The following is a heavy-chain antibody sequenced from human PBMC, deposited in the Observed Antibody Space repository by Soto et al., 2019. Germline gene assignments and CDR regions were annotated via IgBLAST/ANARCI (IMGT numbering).Heavy chain of an antibody. J-gene: IGHJ4*02. CDR1: GGSISSSNW. V-gene: IGHV4-4*02. CDR2: IYHSGST. Sequence: QVQLQESGPGLVKPSGTLSLTCAVSGGSISSSNWWSWVRQPPGKGLEWIGEIYHSGSTNYNPSLKSRVTISVDKSKNQFSLKLSSVTAADTAVYYCAREGDYYDSSDYQVYYFDYWGQGTLVTVSS. D-gene: IGHD3-22*01. CDR3: AREGDYYDSSDYQVYYFDY.